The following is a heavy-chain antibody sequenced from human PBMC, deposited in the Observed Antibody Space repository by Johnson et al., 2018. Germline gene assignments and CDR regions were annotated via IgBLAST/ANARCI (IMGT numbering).Heavy chain of an antibody. Sequence: VQLLESGGGVVQPGRSLRLSCAASGFTFSSYAMHWVRQAPGKGLEWVAVISYDGSNKYYTDSVKGRFTISRDNSKTTLYLQVKSLRTEDAAGYYGARDGNYYGSGSQRPYYYYYMDVWGKGTTVTVS. J-gene: IGHJ6*03. CDR2: ISYDGSNK. D-gene: IGHD3-10*01. CDR1: GFTFSSYA. V-gene: IGHV3-30-3*01. CDR3: ARDGNYYGSGSQRPYYYYYMDV.